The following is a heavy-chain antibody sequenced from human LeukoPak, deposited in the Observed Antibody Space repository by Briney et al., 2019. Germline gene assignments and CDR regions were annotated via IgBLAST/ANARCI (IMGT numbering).Heavy chain of an antibody. V-gene: IGHV3-23*01. CDR2: ISGGGGST. J-gene: IGHJ3*02. Sequence: GGSLRLSCAASGFTFSSYAMSWVRQAPGKGLEWVSAISGGGGSTCYADSVKGRFTISRDNSKNALYLQMNSLRAEDTTVYYCAKESGAHDAFDIWGQGTMVTVSS. CDR1: GFTFSSYA. D-gene: IGHD1-26*01. CDR3: AKESGAHDAFDI.